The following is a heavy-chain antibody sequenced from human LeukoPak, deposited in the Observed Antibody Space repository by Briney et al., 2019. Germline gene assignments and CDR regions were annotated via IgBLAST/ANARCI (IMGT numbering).Heavy chain of an antibody. V-gene: IGHV3-21*01. J-gene: IGHJ4*02. D-gene: IGHD3-22*01. CDR3: ARLPYYGSSGYIDY. CDR2: IRSSSSYI. CDR1: GFTFSSYS. Sequence: GGSMRLSCAASGFTFSSYSMNWVRQAPGKGLEWVSSIRSSSSYIYYADSVKGRFPISRDNAKNSLYLQMNSLRAEDTAVYYCARLPYYGSSGYIDYWGQGTLVTVSS.